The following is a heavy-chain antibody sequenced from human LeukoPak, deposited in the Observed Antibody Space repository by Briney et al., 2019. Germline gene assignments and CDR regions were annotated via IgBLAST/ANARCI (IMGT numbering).Heavy chain of an antibody. D-gene: IGHD2/OR15-2a*01. CDR3: ARGGSLSAYDS. CDR2: MSSDGGTT. CDR1: GFTLTNFA. Sequence: GGSLRLSCATSGFTLTNFAMHWVRQAPGKGLEYDSAMSSDGGTTYYANSVKGRFTMSRDKSKNAVYLQMGSLRPDDMAVYYCARGGSLSAYDSWGQGTLVTVSS. V-gene: IGHV3-64*01. J-gene: IGHJ4*02.